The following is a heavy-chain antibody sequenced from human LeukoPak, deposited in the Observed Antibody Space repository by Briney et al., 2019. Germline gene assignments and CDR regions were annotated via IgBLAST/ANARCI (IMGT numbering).Heavy chain of an antibody. D-gene: IGHD1-1*01. CDR1: GGTFSSYA. J-gene: IGHJ4*02. CDR3: ARGGLEGASSSFDY. CDR2: IIPIFGTA. Sequence: SVKVSCKASGGTFSSYAISWVRQAPGQGLEWMGGIIPIFGTANYAQKFQGRVTITADESTSTAYMELSSLGSEDTAVYYCARGGLEGASSSFDYWGQGTLVTVSS. V-gene: IGHV1-69*13.